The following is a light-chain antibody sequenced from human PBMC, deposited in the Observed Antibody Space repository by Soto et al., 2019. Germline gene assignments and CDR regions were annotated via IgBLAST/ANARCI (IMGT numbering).Light chain of an antibody. J-gene: IGKJ4*01. CDR1: QGISNY. CDR2: AAS. V-gene: IGKV1-27*01. Sequence: DIQMTQSTSSLSASVGDRVIITCRASQGISNYLAWYQQKVGKVPKLLIYAASTWQSGVPSRFSGIGSGTDFTLTISSLQPEDVGTYYCQKYNGAPLTFGGGTKVEI. CDR3: QKYNGAPLT.